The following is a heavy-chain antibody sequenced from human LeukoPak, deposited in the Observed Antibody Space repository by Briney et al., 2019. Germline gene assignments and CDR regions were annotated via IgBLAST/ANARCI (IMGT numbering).Heavy chain of an antibody. V-gene: IGHV6-1*01. CDR2: TYYRSKWYN. J-gene: IGHJ4*02. D-gene: IGHD5-18*01. Sequence: SQTLSLTYAISVDIVSSNSAAWNWIRQSPSRGLEWLGRTYYRSKWYNDYAVSVKSRITINPDTSKNQFSLQLNSVTPEDTAVYYCAREEPSRGYSYGIFDYWGQGTLVTVSS. CDR1: VDIVSSNSAA. CDR3: AREEPSRGYSYGIFDY.